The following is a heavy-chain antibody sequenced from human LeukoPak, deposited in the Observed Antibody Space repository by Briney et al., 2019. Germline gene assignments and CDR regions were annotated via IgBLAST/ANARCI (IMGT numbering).Heavy chain of an antibody. CDR2: ISWNSGSI. Sequence: PGRSLRLSCAASGFTFDDYAMHWVRQAPGKGLEWVSGISWNSGSIGYADSVKGRFTISRDNAKNSLYLQMNSLRAEDTALYYCAKGRGSGWSYNWFVPWGQGTLVTVSS. CDR1: GFTFDDYA. J-gene: IGHJ5*02. V-gene: IGHV3-9*01. CDR3: AKGRGSGWSYNWFVP. D-gene: IGHD6-19*01.